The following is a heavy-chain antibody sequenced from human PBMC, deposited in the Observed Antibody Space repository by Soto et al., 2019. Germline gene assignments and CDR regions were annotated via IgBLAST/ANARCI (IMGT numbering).Heavy chain of an antibody. CDR1: GGSISSGGYY. V-gene: IGHV4-31*03. CDR3: AREGYCSSTSCYGADAFDI. J-gene: IGHJ3*02. D-gene: IGHD2-2*01. CDR2: IYYSGST. Sequence: QVQLQESGPGLVKPSQTLSLTCTVSGGSISSGGYYWSWIRQHLGKGLEWIGYIYYSGSTYYNPSLKSRVTISVDTSKNQFSLKLSSVTAADTAVYYCAREGYCSSTSCYGADAFDIWGQGTMVTVSS.